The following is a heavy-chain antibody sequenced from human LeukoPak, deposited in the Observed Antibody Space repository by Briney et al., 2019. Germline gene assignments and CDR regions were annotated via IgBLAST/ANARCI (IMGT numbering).Heavy chain of an antibody. D-gene: IGHD6-13*01. V-gene: IGHV3-53*01. CDR1: GFTVSDNY. CDR3: ARDAPQVAAAGVLAS. Sequence: RGSLTVSCAASGFTVSDNYMSWVRQAPGKGLEWVSVMYGRGDTYYADSVKCRFTFSRDISKNTLYLQMNGLRTEDTAMYYCARDAPQVAAAGVLASCGRGPLVTVSS. CDR2: MYGRGDT. J-gene: IGHJ5*02.